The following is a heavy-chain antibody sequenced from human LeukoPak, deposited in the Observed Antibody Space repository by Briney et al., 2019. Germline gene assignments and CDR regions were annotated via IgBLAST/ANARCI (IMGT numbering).Heavy chain of an antibody. V-gene: IGHV3-23*01. CDR3: AKDSPVATV. Sequence: GGSLRLSCAASGFTFSTYGMSWFRQAPGKGLEWVSAMSGSGDSTYYADSVKGRFTISRDNSKNTLYLQMNGLRADDTALYYCAKDSPVATVWGQGTLVTVSS. J-gene: IGHJ4*02. CDR1: GFTFSTYG. D-gene: IGHD6-13*01. CDR2: MSGSGDST.